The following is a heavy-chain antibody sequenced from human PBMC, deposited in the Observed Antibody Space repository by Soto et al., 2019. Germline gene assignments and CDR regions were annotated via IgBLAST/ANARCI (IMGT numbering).Heavy chain of an antibody. CDR3: ARGYYDSTAYFDY. Sequence: EVQLVESGGGLIQPGGSLRLSCAASGFTVSTHYMTWVRQAPGKGLEWVSLIYSGGSTYYADSVKGRITISRDNTKNMLYLQMNNLRAGDTAVYYCARGYYDSTAYFDYWGQGTLVTVSS. CDR1: GFTVSTHY. D-gene: IGHD3-22*01. J-gene: IGHJ4*02. CDR2: IYSGGST. V-gene: IGHV3-53*01.